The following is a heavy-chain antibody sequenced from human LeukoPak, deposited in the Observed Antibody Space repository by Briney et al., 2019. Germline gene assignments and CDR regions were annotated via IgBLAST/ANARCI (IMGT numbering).Heavy chain of an antibody. J-gene: IGHJ4*02. CDR2: ISGSGGST. Sequence: GGSLRLSCAASGFTFSSYAMSWVRQAPGKGLGWVSGISGSGGSTYYADSVKGRFTISRDNSKNTLFLQMNSLRAEDTAVYYCAKDLGGSNGYVDYWGQGTLVTVSS. CDR1: GFTFSSYA. V-gene: IGHV3-23*01. CDR3: AKDLGGSNGYVDY. D-gene: IGHD1-26*01.